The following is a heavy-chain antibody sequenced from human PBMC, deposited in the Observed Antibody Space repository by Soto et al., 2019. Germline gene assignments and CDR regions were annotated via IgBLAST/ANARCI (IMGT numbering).Heavy chain of an antibody. CDR1: VFPFTNAS. J-gene: IGHJ4*02. Sequence: GGSLRPSCGVLVFPFTNASMNCVRQAPGKGPEWVGRIKRRTEAETTDYAAPVKGRFTISRDDSKNTLYLQLNNLKIEDTALYYCTTVRISMVRGVHPVDYWGQGSLVSVSS. CDR3: TTVRISMVRGVHPVDY. V-gene: IGHV3-15*07. CDR2: IKRRTEAETT. D-gene: IGHD3-10*01.